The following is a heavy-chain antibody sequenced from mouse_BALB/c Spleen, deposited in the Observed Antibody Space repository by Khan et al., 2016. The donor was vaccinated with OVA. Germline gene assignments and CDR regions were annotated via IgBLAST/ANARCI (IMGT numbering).Heavy chain of an antibody. CDR2: ISYSGRT. Sequence: EVQLQESGPGLVKPSQSLSLTCTVTGYSITSDYAWNWIRQFPGNKLEWMGYISYSGRTSYNPSLKSRISITRDTSKNQFFLQLNSVTTEDTATYYCARSVTITTVVATDFDYWGQGTTRTVSP. CDR1: GYSITSDYA. J-gene: IGHJ2*01. CDR3: ARSVTITTVVATDFDY. V-gene: IGHV3-2*02. D-gene: IGHD1-1*01.